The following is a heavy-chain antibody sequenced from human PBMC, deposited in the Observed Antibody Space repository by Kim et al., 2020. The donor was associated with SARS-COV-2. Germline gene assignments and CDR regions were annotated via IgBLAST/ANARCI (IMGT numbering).Heavy chain of an antibody. CDR1: GFTFSGSA. D-gene: IGHD3-16*01. J-gene: IGHJ6*02. CDR3: TRHRYDYVWGKYYYYGMDV. V-gene: IGHV3-73*01. CDR2: IRSKANSYAT. Sequence: GGSLRLSCAASGFTFSGSAMHWVRQASGKGLEWVGRIRSKANSYATAYAASVKGRFTISRDDSKNTAYLQMNSLKTEDTAVYYCTRHRYDYVWGKYYYYGMDVWGQGTTVTVSS.